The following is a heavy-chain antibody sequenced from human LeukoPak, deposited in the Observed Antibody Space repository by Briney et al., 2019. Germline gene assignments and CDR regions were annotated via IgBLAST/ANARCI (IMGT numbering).Heavy chain of an antibody. D-gene: IGHD1-26*01. J-gene: IGHJ4*02. CDR3: ATDNSGSYLNYFDY. Sequence: PGGSLRLSCAASGLTFSSYAMNWVRQASGKGLEWVSGITGSGRETYYADSVKGRFSISRDNSKNTLYLQMTSLRAEDTAVYYCATDNSGSYLNYFDYWGQGTLVTVSS. CDR2: ITGSGRET. CDR1: GLTFSSYA. V-gene: IGHV3-23*01.